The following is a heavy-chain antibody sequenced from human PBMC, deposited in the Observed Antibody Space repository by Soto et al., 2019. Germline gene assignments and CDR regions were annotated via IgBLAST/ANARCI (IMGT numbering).Heavy chain of an antibody. J-gene: IGHJ4*02. CDR1: GYTFTTYY. V-gene: IGHV1-2*02. D-gene: IGHD1-7*01. Sequence: ASVKVSCKTSGYTFTTYYLHWVRQAPGQGLEWMGWIDPNSGVTKYAQKFQGRVTVTRDTSISTTYMELSSLTSDDTAVYYCAKENFKFDSWGQGTLVTVS. CDR2: IDPNSGVT. CDR3: AKENFKFDS.